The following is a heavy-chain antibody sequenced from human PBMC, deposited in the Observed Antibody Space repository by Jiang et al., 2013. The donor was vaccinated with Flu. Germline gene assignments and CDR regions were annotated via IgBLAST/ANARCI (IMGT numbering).Heavy chain of an antibody. CDR3: AKMRGHPLDNYYMDV. V-gene: IGHV3-23*01. CDR1: GFTFSSYA. D-gene: IGHD3/OR15-3a*01. CDR2: IGGSGGSV. Sequence: QLLESGGGLVQPGGSLRLSCAASGFTFSSYAVTWVRQPPGKGLEWVSAIGGSGGSVYYADSVKGRFTISRDNSKNTLYLQINSLRVEDTALYYCAKMRGHPLDNYYMDVWGKGTTVTVSS. J-gene: IGHJ6*03.